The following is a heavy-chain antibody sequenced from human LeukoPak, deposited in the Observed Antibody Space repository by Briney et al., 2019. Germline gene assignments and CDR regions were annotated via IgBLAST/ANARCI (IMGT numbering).Heavy chain of an antibody. CDR3: AKLHSATITADFDH. CDR1: GFTFSSYA. Sequence: GGSLRLSCAASGFTFSSYAMSWVRQAAGKGLEWVSGISIGGDYTYYADSVKGRFTISRDNSKNTLSLQTSNLRAEDTAIYYCAKLHSATITADFDHWGQGTLVTVSS. V-gene: IGHV3-23*01. D-gene: IGHD1-14*01. CDR2: ISIGGDYT. J-gene: IGHJ4*02.